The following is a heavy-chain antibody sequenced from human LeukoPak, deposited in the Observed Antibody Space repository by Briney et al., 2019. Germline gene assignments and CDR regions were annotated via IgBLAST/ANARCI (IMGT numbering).Heavy chain of an antibody. V-gene: IGHV3-21*01. Sequence: GGSLRLSCAASGFTFSSYIMNWVRQAPGKGLEWASSISSSSSYIYYADSVKGRFTLSRDNAKNSLYLQMNSLRAEDTAVYYCARERRPKLRIDYWGQGTLVTVSS. CDR3: ARERRPKLRIDY. CDR2: ISSSSSYI. CDR1: GFTFSSYI. J-gene: IGHJ4*02.